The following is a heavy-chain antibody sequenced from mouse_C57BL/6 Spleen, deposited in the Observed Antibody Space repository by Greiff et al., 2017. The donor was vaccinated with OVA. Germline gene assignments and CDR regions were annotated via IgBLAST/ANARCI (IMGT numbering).Heavy chain of an antibody. J-gene: IGHJ1*03. D-gene: IGHD1-1*01. CDR2: INYDGSST. CDR3: ARGDYYSSSYSYFDV. V-gene: IGHV5-16*01. Sequence: EVKLVESEGGLVQPGSSMKLSCTASGFTFSDYYMAWVRQVPEKGLEWVANINYDGSSTYYLDSLKSRFIISRDNAKNILYLQMSSLKSEDTATYYCARGDYYSSSYSYFDVWGTGTTVTVSS. CDR1: GFTFSDYY.